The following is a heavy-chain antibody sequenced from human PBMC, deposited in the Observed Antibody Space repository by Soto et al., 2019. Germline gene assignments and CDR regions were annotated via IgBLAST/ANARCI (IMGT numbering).Heavy chain of an antibody. J-gene: IGHJ3*02. V-gene: IGHV1-69*06. Sequence: VASVKVSCKASGGTFSSYAISWVRQAPGQGLEWMGGIIPIFGTANYAQKFQGRVTITADKSTSTAYMELSSLRSEDTAVYYCAREYNYYDSSGPSFAFDIWGQGTMVTVSS. CDR2: IIPIFGTA. D-gene: IGHD3-22*01. CDR3: AREYNYYDSSGPSFAFDI. CDR1: GGTFSSYA.